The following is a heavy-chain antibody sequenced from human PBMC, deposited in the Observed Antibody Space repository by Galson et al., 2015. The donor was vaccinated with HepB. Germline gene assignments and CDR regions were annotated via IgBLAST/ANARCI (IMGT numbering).Heavy chain of an antibody. CDR3: ARDPPETYYDILTGYFGRDYYYYGMDV. Sequence: SLRLSCAASGFTFSSYAMHWVRQAPGKGLEWVAVISYDGSNKYYADSVKGRFTISRDNSKNTPHLQMNSLRAEDTAVYYCARDPPETYYDILTGYFGRDYYYYGMDVWGQGTTVTVSS. J-gene: IGHJ6*02. CDR2: ISYDGSNK. D-gene: IGHD3-9*01. CDR1: GFTFSSYA. V-gene: IGHV3-30*04.